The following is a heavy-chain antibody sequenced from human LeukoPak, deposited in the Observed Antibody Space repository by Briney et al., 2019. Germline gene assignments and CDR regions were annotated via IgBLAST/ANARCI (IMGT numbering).Heavy chain of an antibody. J-gene: IGHJ6*03. CDR3: ARDILTVQRDYFYYMDV. CDR2: IFISGYT. D-gene: IGHD2-21*02. V-gene: IGHV4-4*07. CDR1: GASISSYY. Sequence: PSETLSLTCTVSGASISSYYWSWIRQPAGKGLEWIGRIFISGYTNYNPSLKSRLTMSVDTSKNQFSLKLSSVTAADTAVYYRARDILTVQRDYFYYMDVWGKGTPVTISS.